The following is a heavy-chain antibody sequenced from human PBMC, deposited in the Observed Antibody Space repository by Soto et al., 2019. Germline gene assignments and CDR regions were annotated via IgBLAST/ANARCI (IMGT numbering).Heavy chain of an antibody. CDR2: INPNSGGT. V-gene: IGHV1-2*02. CDR3: ARTNWNPIHFDY. CDR1: GYTFTGYY. D-gene: IGHD1-20*01. J-gene: IGHJ4*02. Sequence: ASVKVSCKASGYTFTGYYMHWVRQAPGQGLEWMGWINPNSGGTNYAQKFQGRVTMTRDTSISTAYMELSRLRSDDTAAYYCARTNWNPIHFDYWGQGTLVTVSS.